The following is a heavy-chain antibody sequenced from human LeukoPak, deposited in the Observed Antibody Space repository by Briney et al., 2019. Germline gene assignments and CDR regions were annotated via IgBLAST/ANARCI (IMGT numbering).Heavy chain of an antibody. D-gene: IGHD3-10*01. V-gene: IGHV4-34*01. CDR1: GGSFSGYY. CDR3: ARTPGRGYGSGSYYDRFDY. CDR2: INHSGST. J-gene: IGHJ4*02. Sequence: SETLSLTRAVYGGSFSGYYWSWIRQPPGKGLEWIGEINHSGSTNYNPSLKSRVAIPVDTSKNQFSLKLSSVTAADTAVYYCARTPGRGYGSGSYYDRFDYWGQGTLVTVSS.